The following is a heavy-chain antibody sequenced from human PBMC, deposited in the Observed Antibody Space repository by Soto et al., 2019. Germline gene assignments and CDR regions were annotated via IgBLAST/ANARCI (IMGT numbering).Heavy chain of an antibody. CDR2: LYYSGRT. CDR3: ARDKITGLFDY. J-gene: IGHJ4*02. Sequence: SETLSLTCTVSGGSIRSTTYYWGWIRQPPGKGLEWIGSLYYSGRTNYNPSLKGRVTISVDTSKNQFSLKLTSVTAADTAVYYCARDKITGLFDYWGQGTLVTVSS. CDR1: GGSIRSTTYY. V-gene: IGHV4-39*07. D-gene: IGHD2-8*02.